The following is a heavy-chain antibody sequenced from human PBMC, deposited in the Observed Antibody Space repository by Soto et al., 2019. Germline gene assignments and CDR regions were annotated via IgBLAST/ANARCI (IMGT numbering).Heavy chain of an antibody. CDR1: GGTFSNCA. V-gene: IGHV1-69*13. CDR3: ARGFNGSSWYSIEAPMDS. D-gene: IGHD6-13*01. CDR2: IIPIFGTA. Sequence: ASVKVSCKASGGTFSNCAISWVRQAPGQGLEWMGGIIPIFGTANYAQKFQGRVTITADESTSTAYLDLSSLRFEDTAMYYCARGFNGSSWYSIEAPMDSWGQGTLVTVSS. J-gene: IGHJ4*02.